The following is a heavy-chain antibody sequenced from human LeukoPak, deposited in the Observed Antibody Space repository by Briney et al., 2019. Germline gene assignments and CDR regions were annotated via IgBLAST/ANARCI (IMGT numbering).Heavy chain of an antibody. CDR1: GGPIRISNW. V-gene: IGHV4-4*02. D-gene: IGHD6-13*01. CDR2: IFHSGDT. J-gene: IGHJ4*02. CDR3: AGQYNSNWRYFDC. Sequence: SGTLSLTCAVSGGPIRISNWWGWVRQPPGKGLEWIGEIFHSGDTKYNPSLKSRITISVDKSQNQFSLHLSSVTAADTAVYYCAGQYNSNWRYFDCWGQGTLVTVSS.